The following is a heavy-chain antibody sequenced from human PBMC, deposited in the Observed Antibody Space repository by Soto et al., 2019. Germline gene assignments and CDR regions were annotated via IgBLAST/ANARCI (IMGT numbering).Heavy chain of an antibody. CDR1: GERLNPYC. CDR3: AVFFECSDDHRDLFYY. V-gene: IGHV5-51*01. J-gene: IGHJ4*02. CDR2: IYPGDFDT. D-gene: IGHD3-10*01. Sequence: GEALQNSNGGSGERLNPYCIAGLRQMPGKNLEWMGIIYPGDFDTRYSPSFQGHVSMSVDKSISTAYLQWSSLETSDTAMYFCAVFFECSDDHRDLFYYWGQGTSDTGSS.